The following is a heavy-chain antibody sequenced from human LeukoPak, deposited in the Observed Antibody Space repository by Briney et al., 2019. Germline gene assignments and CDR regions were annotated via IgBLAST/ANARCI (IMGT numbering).Heavy chain of an antibody. Sequence: PGWSLRLSCAASGFTFDDYGMSWVRQAPGKGLEWVSGINWNGGSTGYADSVKRRFTISRDNAKNSLYLQMNSLRAEDTALYHCARGTIGVYLDYWGQGTLVTVSS. V-gene: IGHV3-20*01. CDR2: INWNGGST. J-gene: IGHJ4*02. D-gene: IGHD3-10*01. CDR3: ARGTIGVYLDY. CDR1: GFTFDDYG.